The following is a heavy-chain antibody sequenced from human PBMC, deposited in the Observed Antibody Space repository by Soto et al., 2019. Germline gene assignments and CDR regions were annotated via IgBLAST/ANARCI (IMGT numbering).Heavy chain of an antibody. V-gene: IGHV3-23*01. Sequence: EVQKLESGGGLVQPGGSLRLSCAASGLTFSAYPMSWVRQAPGKGLEWVSGINGSGDRTYYADSVKGTFTISRYTSKNPLYLQMNSLRVEDTAVYFCPFGWGGGHEGYWGQGTLVTVSS. CDR3: PFGWGGGHEGY. D-gene: IGHD5-12*01. CDR2: INGSGDRT. CDR1: GLTFSAYP. J-gene: IGHJ4*02.